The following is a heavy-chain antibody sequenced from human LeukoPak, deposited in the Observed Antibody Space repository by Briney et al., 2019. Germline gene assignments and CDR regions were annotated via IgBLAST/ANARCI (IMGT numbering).Heavy chain of an antibody. D-gene: IGHD4-17*01. J-gene: IGHJ5*02. CDR1: GGSISGGGYS. CDR2: IYHSGST. CDR3: ARDRGIDYGDYINWFDP. Sequence: SETLSLTCAVSGGSISGGGYSWSWIRQPPGKGLGWIGYIYHSGSTYYNPSLRSRVTISVDRSKNQFPLKLSSVTAADTAVYYCARDRGIDYGDYINWFDPWGQGTLVTVSS. V-gene: IGHV4-30-2*01.